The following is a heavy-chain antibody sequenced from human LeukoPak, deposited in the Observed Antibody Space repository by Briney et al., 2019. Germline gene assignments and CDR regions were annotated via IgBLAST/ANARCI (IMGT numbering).Heavy chain of an antibody. CDR2: ISYDGSNK. CDR3: VRDRGNDYFDY. J-gene: IGHJ4*02. D-gene: IGHD1-1*01. Sequence: GSLRLSCAASGFTFSSYGMHWVRQAPGKGLEWVAVISYDGSNKYYADSVKGRFTISRDNSKKMLYLQMNSLRAEDTAVYYCVRDRGNDYFDYWGQGILVTVSS. V-gene: IGHV3-30*03. CDR1: GFTFSSYG.